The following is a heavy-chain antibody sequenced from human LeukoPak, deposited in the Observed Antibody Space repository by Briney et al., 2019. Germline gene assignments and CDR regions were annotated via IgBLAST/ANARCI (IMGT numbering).Heavy chain of an antibody. Sequence: GASVKVSCKASGYTFTDYYIHWVRQAPGQGLEWMGWINPNSGGTNYAQKFQGRVTMTRDTSISTAYMELSRLRSDDTAVYYCARVLVDAAMVNWFDPWGQGTLVTVSS. D-gene: IGHD5-18*01. CDR3: ARVLVDAAMVNWFDP. J-gene: IGHJ5*02. CDR2: INPNSGGT. CDR1: GYTFTDYY. V-gene: IGHV1-2*02.